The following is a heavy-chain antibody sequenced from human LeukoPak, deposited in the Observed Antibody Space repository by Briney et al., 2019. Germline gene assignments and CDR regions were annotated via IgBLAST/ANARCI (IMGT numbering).Heavy chain of an antibody. CDR3: ARSGRPHDN. J-gene: IGHJ4*02. CDR2: IKPDGSER. CDR1: GFTPSKYW. D-gene: IGHD2-15*01. V-gene: IGHV3-7*01. Sequence: GGSLRLSCVASGFTPSKYWMNWVRQAPGKGLEWVANIKPDGSERFYVESVKGQFTISRDNAKNSLYLQMNSLRAEDTGVYYCARSGRPHDNWGQGTLVTVPS.